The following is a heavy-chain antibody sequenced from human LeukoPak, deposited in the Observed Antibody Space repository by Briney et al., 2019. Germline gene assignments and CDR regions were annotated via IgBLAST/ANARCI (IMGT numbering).Heavy chain of an antibody. J-gene: IGHJ4*02. CDR1: GFTFSSYA. V-gene: IGHV3-30-3*01. D-gene: IGHD6-13*01. CDR2: VSYDETKK. CDR3: ARVVDGGSSWYSPMEY. Sequence: GGSLRLSCAASGFTFSSYAMDWARQAPGKGLEWVAVVSYDETKKDYADSVKGRFTISRDNSRNTLYLQMNSLRAEDTAVYYCARVVDGGSSWYSPMEYWSQGTKVTVSS.